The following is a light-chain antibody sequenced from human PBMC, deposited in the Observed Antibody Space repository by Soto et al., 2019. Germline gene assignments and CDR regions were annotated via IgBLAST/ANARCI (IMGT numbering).Light chain of an antibody. CDR3: QQRSNWPRT. Sequence: EIVLTQSPATLSLSPGERATLSCRASQSVSSYLAWYQQKPGQAPRLLIYDASNRAPGIPARFSGSGSGTDFTLTISSLEPEDFAVYYRQQRSNWPRTFGQGTKVDIK. J-gene: IGKJ1*01. V-gene: IGKV3-11*01. CDR2: DAS. CDR1: QSVSSY.